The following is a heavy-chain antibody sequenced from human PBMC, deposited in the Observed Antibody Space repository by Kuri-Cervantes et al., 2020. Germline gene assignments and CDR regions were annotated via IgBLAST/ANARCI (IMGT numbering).Heavy chain of an antibody. D-gene: IGHD3-3*01. Sequence: SETLSLTCAISGDSVSSNSAAWNWIRQSPSRGLEWLGRTYYRSKWYNDYAVSVKSRITINPDTSKNQFSLQLNSVTPEDTAVYYCASSYFWSGYYHPGPKPDDYYYYGMDVWGQGTTVTVSS. V-gene: IGHV6-1*01. CDR1: GDSVSSNSAA. CDR2: TYYRSKWYN. J-gene: IGHJ6*02. CDR3: ASSYFWSGYYHPGPKPDDYYYYGMDV.